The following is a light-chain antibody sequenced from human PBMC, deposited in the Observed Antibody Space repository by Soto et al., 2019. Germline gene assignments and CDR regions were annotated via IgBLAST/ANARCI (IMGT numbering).Light chain of an antibody. V-gene: IGKV1-27*01. Sequence: DVQMTQSPSSLSAFVGDRVTITCRASQGIAPYFSWFQQKPGKVPKLLIYATSALQSGVPSRFSGSGSGTDFTLTISRRQPEDVATYYWQKYNSAPLTCGGGTKVEIK. J-gene: IGKJ4*01. CDR2: ATS. CDR3: QKYNSAPLT. CDR1: QGIAPY.